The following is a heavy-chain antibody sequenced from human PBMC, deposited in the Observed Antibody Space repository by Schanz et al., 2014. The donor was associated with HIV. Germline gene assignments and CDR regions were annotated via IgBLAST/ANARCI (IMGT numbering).Heavy chain of an antibody. D-gene: IGHD3-22*01. Sequence: EVHLLESGGGLVQTGGSLKLSCAASGFSFSDSALHWVRQASGKGLEWVGRIRSKSNNYATAYSASVKGRFIVSRDDSSKMAYLQMNSLKIEDTAVYFCSRRDSSAFYLDSWGQGSLVAVSS. CDR3: SRRDSSAFYLDS. J-gene: IGHJ4*02. CDR1: GFSFSDSA. CDR2: IRSKSNNYAT. V-gene: IGHV3-73*01.